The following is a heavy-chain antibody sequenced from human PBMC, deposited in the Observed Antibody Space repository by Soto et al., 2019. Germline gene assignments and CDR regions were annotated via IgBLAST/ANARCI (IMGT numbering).Heavy chain of an antibody. Sequence: EVQLLESGGGLVQPGGSLRLSCAASGFTFSSSAMSWVRQAPGRGLEWVSSFGATGGGTYYADSVKGRFTISRDISKNTLFLQMNSLGAEDTAVYYCAKRVSSSWFYFDYWGHGTLVTVSS. CDR2: FGATGGGT. V-gene: IGHV3-23*01. J-gene: IGHJ4*01. D-gene: IGHD6-13*01. CDR1: GFTFSSSA. CDR3: AKRVSSSWFYFDY.